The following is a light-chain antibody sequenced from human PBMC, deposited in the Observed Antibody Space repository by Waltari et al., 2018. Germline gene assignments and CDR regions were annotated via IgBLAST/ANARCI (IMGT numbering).Light chain of an antibody. CDR3: SSYTSSSTRV. J-gene: IGLJ1*01. Sequence: QSALTQPASVSGSPGQSIAISCTGTSSDIGASNYVSCYQQPPAKAPKLMIYDVSNRPTGVSNRFSGSKSGNTASLTISGLQAEDEADYYCSSYTSSSTRVFGTGTKVTVL. CDR1: SSDIGASNY. V-gene: IGLV2-14*03. CDR2: DVS.